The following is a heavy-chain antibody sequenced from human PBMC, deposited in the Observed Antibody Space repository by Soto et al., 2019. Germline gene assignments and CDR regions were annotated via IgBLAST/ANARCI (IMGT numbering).Heavy chain of an antibody. CDR1: GFTFSSYG. Sequence: QPGGSLRLSCAASGFTFSSYGMHWVRQAPGKGLEWVAVIWYDGSNKYYADSVKGRFTISRDNSKNTLYLQMNSLRAEDTAVYYCARDSGYDSRRVDYWGQGTLVTVSS. V-gene: IGHV3-33*01. D-gene: IGHD5-12*01. CDR2: IWYDGSNK. CDR3: ARDSGYDSRRVDY. J-gene: IGHJ4*02.